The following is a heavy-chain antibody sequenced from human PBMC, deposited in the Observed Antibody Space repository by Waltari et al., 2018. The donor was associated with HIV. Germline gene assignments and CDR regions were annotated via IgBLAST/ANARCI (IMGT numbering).Heavy chain of an antibody. J-gene: IGHJ3*02. V-gene: IGHV3-23*01. Sequence: EVQLLESGGGLVQPGGSLRLSCAASGFTFSSYAMSWVRQAPGKGLEWVSAISGSGGSTYYADSVKGRFTISRDNSKNTLYLQMNSLRAEDTAVYYCAKDRDIVVVPAATGAFDIWGQGTMVTVSS. CDR2: ISGSGGST. CDR3: AKDRDIVVVPAATGAFDI. D-gene: IGHD2-2*01. CDR1: GFTFSSYA.